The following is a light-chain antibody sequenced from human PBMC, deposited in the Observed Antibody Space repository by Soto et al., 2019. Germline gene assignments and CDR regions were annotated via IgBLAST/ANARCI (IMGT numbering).Light chain of an antibody. V-gene: IGKV3-20*01. J-gene: IGKJ2*01. Sequence: FVLTQSPGTLSLSPGERATFSCRASQSVRGNYIAWYQQKPGQAPRVLIFEASKRATGTPDRFSGSGSGTDFTLTISRLEPEDFAVFYCQQYVNSPFTFGTGTKLEI. CDR1: QSVRGNY. CDR3: QQYVNSPFT. CDR2: EAS.